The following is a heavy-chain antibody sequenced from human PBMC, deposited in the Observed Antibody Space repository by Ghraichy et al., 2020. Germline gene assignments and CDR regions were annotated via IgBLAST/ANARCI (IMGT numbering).Heavy chain of an antibody. CDR2: IKSKTDGGTT. Sequence: GGSLRLSCAASGFTFSNAWMNWVRQAPGKGLEWVGRIKSKTDGGTTDYAAPVKGRFTISRDDSKNTLYLQMNSLKTEDTAVYYCTTDSRGSGSYYYYGMDVWGQGTTVTVSS. D-gene: IGHD3-10*01. CDR1: GFTFSNAW. V-gene: IGHV3-15*07. J-gene: IGHJ6*02. CDR3: TTDSRGSGSYYYYGMDV.